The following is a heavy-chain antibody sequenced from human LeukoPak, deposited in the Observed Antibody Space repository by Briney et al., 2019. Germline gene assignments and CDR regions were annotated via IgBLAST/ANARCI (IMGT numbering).Heavy chain of an antibody. D-gene: IGHD2-2*02. CDR2: IIPIFGTA. V-gene: IGHV1-69*01. CDR1: GGTFSSYA. CDR3: ARAKDIVVVPAAIPENWFDP. J-gene: IGHJ5*02. Sequence: SVKVSCKASGGTFSSYAISWVRQAPGQGLERMGGIIPIFGTANYAQKFQGRVTVTADESTSTAYMELSSLRSEDTAVYYCARAKDIVVVPAAIPENWFDPWGQGTLVTVSS.